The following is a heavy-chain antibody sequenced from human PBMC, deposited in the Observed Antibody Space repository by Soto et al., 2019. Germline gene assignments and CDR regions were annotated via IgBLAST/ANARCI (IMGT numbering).Heavy chain of an antibody. J-gene: IGHJ4*02. V-gene: IGHV3-11*01. Sequence: QEQLVESGGGLAKPGGSLRLSCTASGFTFTEYYMSWIRQAPGKGLEWVSYISISGDTIDYADSVKGRFTISRDNAKNSVFLQINPLRAQDQAVYFCARGRMWGQGNQVTVSS. CDR1: GFTFTEYY. CDR3: ARGRM. CDR2: ISISGDTI.